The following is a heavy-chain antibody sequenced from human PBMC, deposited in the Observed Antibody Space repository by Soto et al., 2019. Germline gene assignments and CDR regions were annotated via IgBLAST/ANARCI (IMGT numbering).Heavy chain of an antibody. CDR1: GYTFTSYA. D-gene: IGHD3-9*01. CDR2: INAGNGNT. Sequence: GASVKVSCKASGYTFTSYAMHWVRQAPGQRLEWMGWINAGNGNTNYAQKLQGRVTMTTDTSTSTAYMELRSLRSDDTAVYYCARDRVDILTGYYLFDYWGQGTLVTVSS. CDR3: ARDRVDILTGYYLFDY. J-gene: IGHJ4*02. V-gene: IGHV1-3*01.